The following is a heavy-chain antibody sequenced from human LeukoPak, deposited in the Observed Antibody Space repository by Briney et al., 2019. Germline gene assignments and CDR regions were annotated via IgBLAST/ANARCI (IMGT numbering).Heavy chain of an antibody. Sequence: PGRSLRLSCAASGFTFSSYGMHWVRQAPGKGLEWVAVIWYDGSNKYYADSVKGRFTISRDNSKNTLYLQMNSLRVEDTAVYYCAREGRGGGSPRRRAFDIWGQGTMVTVSS. CDR3: AREGRGGGSPRRRAFDI. CDR1: GFTFSSYG. J-gene: IGHJ3*02. D-gene: IGHD2-15*01. CDR2: IWYDGSNK. V-gene: IGHV3-33*01.